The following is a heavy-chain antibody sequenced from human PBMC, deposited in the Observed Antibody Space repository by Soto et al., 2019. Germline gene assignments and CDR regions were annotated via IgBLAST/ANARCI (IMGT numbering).Heavy chain of an antibody. Sequence: QSPTLSLPCVISGDSVSSNSAAWNWIRQSPSRGLEWLGRTYYRSKFYTGYASSVKGRIIISADTSKNQFSLQLNSVTPEDTGIYYCARAGDRTDFDSWGQGSLVTVSS. V-gene: IGHV6-1*01. CDR1: GDSVSSNSAA. D-gene: IGHD7-27*01. CDR2: TYYRSKFYT. CDR3: ARAGDRTDFDS. J-gene: IGHJ4*02.